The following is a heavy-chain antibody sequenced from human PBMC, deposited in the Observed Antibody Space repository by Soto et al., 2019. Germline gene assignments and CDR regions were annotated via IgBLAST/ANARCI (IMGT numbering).Heavy chain of an antibody. CDR2: IYYSGST. Sequence: SEILSLTCTVSGGSISSYYWSWIRQPPGKGLEWIGYIYYSGSTNYNPSLKSRVTISVDTSKNQFSLKLSSVTAADTAVYYCARAARGRNYYGSGSFAPTLWGQGTLVTVSS. CDR3: ARAARGRNYYGSGSFAPTL. CDR1: GGSISSYY. J-gene: IGHJ4*02. V-gene: IGHV4-59*08. D-gene: IGHD3-10*01.